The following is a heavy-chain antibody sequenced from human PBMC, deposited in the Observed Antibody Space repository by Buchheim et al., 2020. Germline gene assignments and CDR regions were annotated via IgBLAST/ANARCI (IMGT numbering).Heavy chain of an antibody. CDR3: AKGRDPGIAVGYYYYGMDV. CDR1: GFTFSSYG. CDR2: ISYDGSNK. V-gene: IGHV3-30*18. D-gene: IGHD6-19*01. J-gene: IGHJ6*02. Sequence: QVQLVESGGGVVQPGRSLRLSCAASGFTFSSYGMHWVRQAPGKGLEWVAVISYDGSNKYYADSVKGRFTISRDNSKNTLYLQMNSLRAEDTAVYYCAKGRDPGIAVGYYYYGMDVWGQGTT.